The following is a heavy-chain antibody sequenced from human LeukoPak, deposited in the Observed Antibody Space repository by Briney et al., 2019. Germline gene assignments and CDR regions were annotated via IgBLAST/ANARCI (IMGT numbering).Heavy chain of an antibody. CDR2: INPNSGGT. V-gene: IGHV1-2*02. CDR1: GYTFTGYY. D-gene: IGHD3-16*02. CDR3: ARVRRLRLGELSLPH. J-gene: IGHJ4*02. Sequence: GASVTVSCKASGYTFTGYYMHRVRQAPGQGLEWMGWINPNSGGTNYAQKFQGRVTMTRDTSISTAYMELSRLRSDDTAVYYCARVRRLRLGELSLPHWGQGTLVTVSS.